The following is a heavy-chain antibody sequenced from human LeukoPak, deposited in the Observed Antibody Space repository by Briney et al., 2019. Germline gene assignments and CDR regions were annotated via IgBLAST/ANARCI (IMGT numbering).Heavy chain of an antibody. D-gene: IGHD3-3*01. CDR3: ARGGRIFGVRFAP. CDR1: GGSITTYY. V-gene: IGHV4-59*13. Sequence: SETLSLTCTVSGGSITTYYWSWIRQSPGKGLEWMGYIYNNGDTKYNPSLKSRLTMSIDTSKMQFSLTLRFVTAADTAVYFCARGGRIFGVRFAPWGQGTLVTVSS. J-gene: IGHJ5*02. CDR2: IYNNGDT.